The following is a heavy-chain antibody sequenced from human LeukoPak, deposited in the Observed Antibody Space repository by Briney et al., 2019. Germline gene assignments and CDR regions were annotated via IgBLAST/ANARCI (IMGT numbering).Heavy chain of an antibody. D-gene: IGHD3-22*01. CDR1: GGSISSSSYY. Sequence: PETLSLTCTVSGGSISSSSYYWGWIRQPPGKGLEWIGSMYYSGSTYYNPSLKSRVTIPVDTSKNQFSLKLTSVTAADTAVYYCARNHYYDSSGSSLYFDYWGQGTLVTVSS. CDR2: MYYSGST. J-gene: IGHJ4*02. V-gene: IGHV4-39*07. CDR3: ARNHYYDSSGSSLYFDY.